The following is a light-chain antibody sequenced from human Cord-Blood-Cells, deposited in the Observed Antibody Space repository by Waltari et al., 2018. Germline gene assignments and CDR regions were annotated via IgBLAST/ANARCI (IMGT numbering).Light chain of an antibody. V-gene: IGKV1-13*02. CDR2: DAS. J-gene: IGKJ2*01. CDR3: QQFNSNPYT. Sequence: AIQLTQSPSSLSASVGDRVTITCRASQGISSALARYQQKPGKAPKLLIYDASSLESGVPSRFSGSGSGTDFTLTISSLQPEDFATYYCQQFNSNPYTFGQGTKLEIK. CDR1: QGISSA.